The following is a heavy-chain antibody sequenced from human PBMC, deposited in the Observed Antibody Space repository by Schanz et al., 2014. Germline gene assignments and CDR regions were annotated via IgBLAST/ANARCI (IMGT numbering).Heavy chain of an antibody. CDR3: AKHVRSLTGNAY. CDR1: GFTVSKNY. J-gene: IGHJ4*02. V-gene: IGHV3-23*04. D-gene: IGHD3-9*01. Sequence: VQLVESGGGLVKPGGSLRLSRAASGFTVSKNYMSWVRQAPGKGLEWVSGIGGSGDSTHYADSVKGRFIISRDNSKNTLYLQVNSLRAEDTAVYYCAKHVRSLTGNAYWGQGTLVTVSS. CDR2: IGGSGDST.